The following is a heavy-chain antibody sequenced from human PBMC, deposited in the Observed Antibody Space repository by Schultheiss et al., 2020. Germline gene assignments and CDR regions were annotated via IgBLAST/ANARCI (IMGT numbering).Heavy chain of an antibody. D-gene: IGHD3-22*01. CDR3: AKDGASYYYDSSGYYDY. J-gene: IGHJ4*02. CDR2: ISGSGGST. Sequence: GGSLRLSCAASGFTFSSYAMSWVRQAPGKGLEWVSAISGSGGSTYYADSVKGRFTISRDNSKNTLYLQMNSLRAEDTAVYYCAKDGASYYYDSSGYYDYWGQGTLVTV. V-gene: IGHV3-23*01. CDR1: GFTFSSYA.